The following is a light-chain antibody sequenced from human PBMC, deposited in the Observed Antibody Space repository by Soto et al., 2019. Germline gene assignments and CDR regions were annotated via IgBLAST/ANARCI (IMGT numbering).Light chain of an antibody. J-gene: IGKJ1*01. CDR3: QQYGGSPWT. V-gene: IGKV3-20*01. Sequence: EIVLTQSPNTLSLSPGERATLSCRASQSVSSSYLAWYQQKPGQAPRLLIYGASRRATGFPDRFSGSGSGTDFTLTISRLEPEDFEVYYCQQYGGSPWTFGQGTKVDIK. CDR2: GAS. CDR1: QSVSSSY.